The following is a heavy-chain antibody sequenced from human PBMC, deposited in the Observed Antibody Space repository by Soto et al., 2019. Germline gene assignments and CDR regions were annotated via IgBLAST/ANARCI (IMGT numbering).Heavy chain of an antibody. J-gene: IGHJ6*02. CDR2: ISGSGGST. Sequence: GGSLRLSCAASGFTFSSYAMSWVRQAPGKGLEWVSAISGSGGSTYYADSVKGRFTISRDNSKNTLYLQMNSLRAEDTAVYYCAKDGGRGSGNRWSLPGLKDARRYGMDVWGQGTTVTVSS. D-gene: IGHD3-10*01. V-gene: IGHV3-23*01. CDR3: AKDGGRGSGNRWSLPGLKDARRYGMDV. CDR1: GFTFSSYA.